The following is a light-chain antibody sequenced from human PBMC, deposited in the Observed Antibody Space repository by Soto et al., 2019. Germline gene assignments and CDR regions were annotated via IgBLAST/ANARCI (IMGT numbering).Light chain of an antibody. V-gene: IGKV1-5*01. CDR1: QSISSW. CDR2: DAS. CDR3: QQYNSYPLT. J-gene: IGKJ4*01. Sequence: DIQMTQSPSTLSASVGDRVTITCRASQSISSWLAWYQQKPGKAPKLLIYDASSLESWVPSRFSGSGSGTEFTLTISSLQPADFATYYCQQYNSYPLTFGGGTKVEIK.